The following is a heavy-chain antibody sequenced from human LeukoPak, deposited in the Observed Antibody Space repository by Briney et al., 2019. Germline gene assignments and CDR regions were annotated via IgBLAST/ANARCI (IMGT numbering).Heavy chain of an antibody. D-gene: IGHD5-24*01. V-gene: IGHV3-74*01. CDR3: ARGGYNHAFDI. Sequence: GGSLRLSCAASGFTFSSYSMNWVRQAPGKGLEWVSRINNDGGDTIYADSVRGRFTISRDNAKNTLYLQMNSLGAEDTAIYYCARGGYNHAFDIWGQGTVVTVSS. J-gene: IGHJ3*02. CDR1: GFTFSSYS. CDR2: INNDGGDT.